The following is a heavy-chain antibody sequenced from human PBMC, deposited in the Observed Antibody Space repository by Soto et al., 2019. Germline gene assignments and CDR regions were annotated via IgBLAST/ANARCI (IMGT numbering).Heavy chain of an antibody. CDR3: ARVPGHKNSRGDF. D-gene: IGHD1-7*01. J-gene: IGHJ4*02. CDR2: INPKSGDT. Sequence: QVRLMQSGPEVRRPGASVTVSCKASGYTFTHYFIHWVRRAPGQGLEWMGYINPKSGDTHYSQTSRARVSMTRDPSTDTANMGLSSLKSDDPAVYFCARVPGHKNSRGDFWGQGTPITVSS. V-gene: IGHV1-2*02. CDR1: GYTFTHYF.